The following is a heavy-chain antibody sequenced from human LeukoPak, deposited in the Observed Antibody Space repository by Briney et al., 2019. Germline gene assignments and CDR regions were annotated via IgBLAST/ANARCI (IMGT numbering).Heavy chain of an antibody. Sequence: GGSLRLSCAASGFTFSDYYMNWIRQAPGKGLEWVSYISSSGSTIYYADSVKGRFTISRDNAKNSLYLQMNSLRAEDTAVYYCARDIVYYYMDVWGKGTTGTVSS. D-gene: IGHD2-15*01. CDR1: GFTFSDYY. CDR3: ARDIVYYYMDV. J-gene: IGHJ6*03. CDR2: ISSSGSTI. V-gene: IGHV3-11*01.